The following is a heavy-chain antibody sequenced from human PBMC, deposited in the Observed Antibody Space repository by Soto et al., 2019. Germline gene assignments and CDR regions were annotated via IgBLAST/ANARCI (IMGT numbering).Heavy chain of an antibody. CDR2: ISSSSSTI. Sequence: GGSLRLSCAASGFTFSSYSMNWVRQAPGKGLEWVSYISSSSSTIYYADSVKGRFTISRDNAKNSLYLQMNSLRAEDTAVYYCARDLSYSSGWLPDYWGQGTLVTVSS. V-gene: IGHV3-48*01. D-gene: IGHD6-19*01. CDR3: ARDLSYSSGWLPDY. J-gene: IGHJ4*02. CDR1: GFTFSSYS.